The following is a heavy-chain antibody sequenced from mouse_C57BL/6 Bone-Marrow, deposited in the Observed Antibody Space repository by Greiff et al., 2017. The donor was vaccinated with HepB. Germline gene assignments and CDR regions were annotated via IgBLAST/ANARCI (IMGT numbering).Heavy chain of an antibody. CDR2: INYDGSST. D-gene: IGHD2-5*01. CDR1: GFTFSDYY. CDR3: ASYSIYGYFDV. V-gene: IGHV5-16*01. Sequence: DVHLVESEGGLVQPGSSMKLSCTASGFTFSDYYMAWVRQVPEKGLEWVANINYDGSSTYYLDSLKSRFIISRDNAKNILYLQMSSLKSEDTATYYCASYSIYGYFDVWGTGTTVTVSS. J-gene: IGHJ1*03.